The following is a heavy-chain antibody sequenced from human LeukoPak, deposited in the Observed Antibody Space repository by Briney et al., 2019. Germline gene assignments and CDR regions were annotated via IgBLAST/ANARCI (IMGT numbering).Heavy chain of an antibody. CDR1: GYTFTGYY. D-gene: IGHD5-12*01. CDR2: INPNSGGT. Sequence: GASVKVSCKASGYTFTGYYMHWVRQAPGQGLEWMGWINPNSGGTNYAQKLQGRVTMTRDTSISTAYMELSRLRSDDTAVYYCARKPVATITISEGLNWFDPWGQGTLVTVSS. V-gene: IGHV1-2*02. CDR3: ARKPVATITISEGLNWFDP. J-gene: IGHJ5*02.